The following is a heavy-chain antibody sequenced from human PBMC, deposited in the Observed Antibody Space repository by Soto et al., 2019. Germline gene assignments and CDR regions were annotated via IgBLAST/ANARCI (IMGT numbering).Heavy chain of an antibody. Sequence: QVQLLQSGAEVKEPGASVRVSCKASGYTFNNYAVTWVRQAPGQGLEWMGWYNPVIVYGQSAKKFQGRVSMTTDTXXNTXXXXXXXXRXXXXXXXXXXXXXSXXYGYLDPWGQGTLVTVSS. D-gene: IGHD5-12*01. J-gene: IGHJ5*02. V-gene: IGHV1-18*04. CDR1: GYTFNNYA. CDR2: YNPVIVYG. CDR3: XXXXSXXYGYLDP.